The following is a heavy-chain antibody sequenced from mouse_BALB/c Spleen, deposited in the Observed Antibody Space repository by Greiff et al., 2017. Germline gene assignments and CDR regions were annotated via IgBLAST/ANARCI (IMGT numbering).Heavy chain of an antibody. CDR2: IDPSDSET. D-gene: IGHD2-1*01. V-gene: IGHV1S127*01. J-gene: IGHJ4*01. CDR3: SRGYPLYGKYEGYPMDY. Sequence: QVQLQQSGPQLVRPGASEKISCKASGYSFTSYWMHWVKQRPGQGLEWIGMIDPSDSETRLNQKFKDKATLTVDKSSSTAYMQLSSPTSEDSAVYDCSRGYPLYGKYEGYPMDYWGQGTSVTVTS. CDR1: GYSFTSYW.